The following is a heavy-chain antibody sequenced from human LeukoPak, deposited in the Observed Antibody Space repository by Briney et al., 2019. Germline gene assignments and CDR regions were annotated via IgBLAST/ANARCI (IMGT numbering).Heavy chain of an antibody. CDR3: ARVAVIAAAGNTFDI. CDR1: GGSISSGNW. Sequence: SETLSLTCAVSGGSISSGNWWSWIRQPPGKGQEWIGEIYHSGSGTTNYNPSLKSRVSISVDKSKNQFSLKLSSVTAADTAVYYCARVAVIAAAGNTFDIWGPGTMVTVSS. J-gene: IGHJ3*02. V-gene: IGHV4-4*02. D-gene: IGHD6-13*01. CDR2: IYHSGSGTT.